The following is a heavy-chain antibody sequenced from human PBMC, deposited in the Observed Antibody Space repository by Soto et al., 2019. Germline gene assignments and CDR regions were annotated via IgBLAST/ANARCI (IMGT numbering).Heavy chain of an antibody. CDR3: ARLQYSYGAPYFDY. J-gene: IGHJ4*02. Sequence: QVQLQESGPGLVKPSETLSLTCTVSGGSISTYYWNWIRQPPGKGLEWIGYIYYSGSTNYNPSLKSRATISGDTSKNQFSLKLSSLTAADTAVYYCARLQYSYGAPYFDYWGQGTLVTVSS. CDR2: IYYSGST. D-gene: IGHD5-18*01. CDR1: GGSISTYY. V-gene: IGHV4-59*08.